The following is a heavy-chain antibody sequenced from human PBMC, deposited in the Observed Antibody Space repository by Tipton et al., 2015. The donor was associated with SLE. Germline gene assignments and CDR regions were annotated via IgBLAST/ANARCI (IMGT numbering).Heavy chain of an antibody. Sequence: GLVKPSETLSLTCTLSGGYMSNYYWGWIRQPPGKGLEWIGYFYSGTTSYNPSLKSRLTISSDTSKNQFSLRLTSVTAADTAMYYCAKGGLNRFAPWGQGTLVTVSS. V-gene: IGHV4-59*01. J-gene: IGHJ5*02. CDR2: FYSGTT. CDR3: AKGGLNRFAP. D-gene: IGHD1-26*01. CDR1: GGYMSNYY.